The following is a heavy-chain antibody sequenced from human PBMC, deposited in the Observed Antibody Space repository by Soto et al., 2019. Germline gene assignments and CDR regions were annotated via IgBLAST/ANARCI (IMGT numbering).Heavy chain of an antibody. CDR1: GGSFSDYY. Sequence: QVQPEQWGAGLLKPSETLSLTCAVYGGSFSDYYWSWVRQPPGKGLEWIGEIDHSGRTKYNPSLKSRGNILVSTSKNQPPLKLSSVTAADAAVYYCASYDCRGGSCYFDLWGQGTLVTVSS. V-gene: IGHV4-34*01. J-gene: IGHJ5*02. CDR2: IDHSGRT. CDR3: ASYDCRGGSCYFDL. D-gene: IGHD2-15*01.